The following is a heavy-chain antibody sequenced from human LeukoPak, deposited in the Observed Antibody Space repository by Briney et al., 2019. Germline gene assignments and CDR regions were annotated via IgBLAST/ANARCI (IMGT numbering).Heavy chain of an antibody. J-gene: IGHJ4*02. CDR2: IRYDGSNK. CDR3: AKETHLGIAARPRYFDY. Sequence: PGGSLRLSCAASGFTFSGYGMHWVRQAPGKGLEWVAFIRYDGSNKYYADSVKGRFTISRDNSKNTLYLQMNSLRAEDTAVYYCAKETHLGIAARPRYFDYWGQGTLVTVSS. D-gene: IGHD6-6*01. V-gene: IGHV3-30*02. CDR1: GFTFSGYG.